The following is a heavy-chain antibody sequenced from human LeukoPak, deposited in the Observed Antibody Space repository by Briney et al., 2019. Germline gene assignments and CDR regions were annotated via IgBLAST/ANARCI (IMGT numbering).Heavy chain of an antibody. CDR1: GFTFDDYG. CDR2: INWNGGST. J-gene: IGHJ4*02. CDR3: ARGLSGSYPQDY. V-gene: IGHV3-20*04. D-gene: IGHD1-26*01. Sequence: GGSLRLSCAASGFTFDDYGMSWVRQAPGKGLEWVSGINWNGGSTGYADSVKGRFTISRDNSKNTLYLQMNSLRAEDTAVYYCARGLSGSYPQDYWGQGTLVTVSS.